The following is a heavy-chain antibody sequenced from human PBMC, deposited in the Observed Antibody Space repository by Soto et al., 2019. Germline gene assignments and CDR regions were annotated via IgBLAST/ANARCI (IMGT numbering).Heavy chain of an antibody. V-gene: IGHV3-23*01. Sequence: EVHLLESGGGLVQPGGSLRLSCAASGFTFSSYALNWVRRAPGKGLEWVATSSDRRTGNTHYSDSVRGRFTLSRDYSRNILFLQMDSLRVDDTALYYCTTWLTAHFDYWGRGTQVTVST. CDR1: GFTFSSYA. J-gene: IGHJ4*02. CDR3: TTWLTAHFDY. D-gene: IGHD2-21*02. CDR2: SSDRRTGNT.